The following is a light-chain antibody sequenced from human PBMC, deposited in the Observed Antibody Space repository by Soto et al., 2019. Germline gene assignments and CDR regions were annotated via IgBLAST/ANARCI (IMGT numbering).Light chain of an antibody. J-gene: IGLJ2*01. CDR3: GTWDSSLSAVV. Sequence: QSVLTKPPSVSAAPGQTVTISCSGSSSNIGNNYVSWYQQLPGTAPKLLIYDNNKRPSGIPDRFSGSKSGTSATLGITGLQTGDEDDYYCGTWDSSLSAVVFGGGTKLTVL. CDR1: SSNIGNNY. CDR2: DNN. V-gene: IGLV1-51*01.